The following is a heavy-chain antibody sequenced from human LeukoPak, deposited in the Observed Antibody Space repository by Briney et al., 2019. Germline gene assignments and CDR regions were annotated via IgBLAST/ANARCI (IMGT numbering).Heavy chain of an antibody. CDR3: AKDRRIAVAGTNKEYYFDY. Sequence: GGSLRLSCAASGFTFSSYAMSWVRQAPGKGLEWVSAISGSGGSTYYADSVKGRFTISRDNSKNTLYLQMNSLRAEDTAVYYCAKDRRIAVAGTNKEYYFDYWGQGTLVTASS. CDR1: GFTFSSYA. CDR2: ISGSGGST. J-gene: IGHJ4*02. D-gene: IGHD6-19*01. V-gene: IGHV3-23*01.